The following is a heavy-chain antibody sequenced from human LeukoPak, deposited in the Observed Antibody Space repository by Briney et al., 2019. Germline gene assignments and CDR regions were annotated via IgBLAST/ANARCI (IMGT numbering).Heavy chain of an antibody. Sequence: GESLKISCKGSEYSFTTYRIAWVRQMPGKGLEWMGIIYPGDSETRYSPSFQGQVTISADKSISTAYLQWSSLKASDTAMYYCARRHCGYDYWGQGTLVTVSS. D-gene: IGHD2-21*01. CDR3: ARRHCGYDY. CDR2: IYPGDSET. J-gene: IGHJ4*02. V-gene: IGHV5-51*01. CDR1: EYSFTTYR.